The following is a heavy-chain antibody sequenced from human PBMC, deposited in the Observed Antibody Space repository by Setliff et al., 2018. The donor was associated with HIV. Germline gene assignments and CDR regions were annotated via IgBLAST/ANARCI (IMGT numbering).Heavy chain of an antibody. V-gene: IGHV3-23*01. CDR1: GFSFSGYA. CDR3: AKSSYYGSGNIDY. D-gene: IGHD3-10*01. Sequence: GESLKISCAASGFSFSGYAMSWVRQAPGKGLEWVSLISGSRYSTYYADSVKGRFTISSDNSKNTLYLQMNSLRAEDTAVYYCAKSSYYGSGNIDYWGQGTLVTVSS. J-gene: IGHJ4*02. CDR2: ISGSRYST.